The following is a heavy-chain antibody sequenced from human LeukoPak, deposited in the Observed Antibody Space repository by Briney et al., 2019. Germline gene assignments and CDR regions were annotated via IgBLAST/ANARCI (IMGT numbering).Heavy chain of an antibody. CDR1: GFTFRNYA. CDR3: AKKSVADIPPLH. V-gene: IGHV3-23*01. D-gene: IGHD6-19*01. J-gene: IGHJ4*02. Sequence: PGGSLRLSCAASGFTFRNYAMSWVRQTPGKGLEWVSGITGSGGRTYYADSVKGRFTISRDNSSNTLYLQMNSLRAEDTALYYCAKKSVADIPPLHWGQGTLVTVSS. CDR2: ITGSGGRT.